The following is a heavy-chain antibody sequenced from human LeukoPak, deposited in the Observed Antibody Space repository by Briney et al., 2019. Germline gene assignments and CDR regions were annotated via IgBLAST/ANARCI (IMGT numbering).Heavy chain of an antibody. Sequence: PSQTLSLTCTVSGGSISSGDYYWSWIRQPPGKGLEWIGYIYYSGSTYYNPSLKGRVTISVDTSKNQFSLKLSSVTAADTAVYYCARGGSGYSYGYYYYYGMDVWGQGTTVTVSS. D-gene: IGHD5-18*01. V-gene: IGHV4-30-4*01. CDR3: ARGGSGYSYGYYYYYGMDV. CDR1: GGSISSGDYY. J-gene: IGHJ6*02. CDR2: IYYSGST.